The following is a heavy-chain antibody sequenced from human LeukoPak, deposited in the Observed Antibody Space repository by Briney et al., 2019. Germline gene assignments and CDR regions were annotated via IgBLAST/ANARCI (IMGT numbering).Heavy chain of an antibody. CDR2: INHSGST. J-gene: IGHJ3*02. D-gene: IGHD5-18*01. Sequence: SETLSLTCAVYGGSFSGYYWSWIRQLPGKGLEWIGEINHSGSTNYNPSLKSRVTISVDTSKNQFSLKLNSVTAADTAVYYCARGAPKEIQLWLRLRGVAFDIWGQGTMVTVSS. CDR3: ARGAPKEIQLWLRLRGVAFDI. CDR1: GGSFSGYY. V-gene: IGHV4-34*01.